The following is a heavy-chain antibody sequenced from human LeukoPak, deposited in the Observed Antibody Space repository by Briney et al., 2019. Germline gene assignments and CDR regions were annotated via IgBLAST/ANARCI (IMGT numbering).Heavy chain of an antibody. CDR1: GGSISSYY. CDR3: ARQIPLYDSHYYFDY. Sequence: SETLSLTCTVSGGSISSYYWSWIRQPPGKGLEWIGYIYYSGSTNYNPSLKSRVTISVDTPKNQFSLKLSSVTAADTAVYYCARQIPLYDSHYYFDYWGQGTLVTVSS. J-gene: IGHJ4*02. CDR2: IYYSGST. V-gene: IGHV4-59*08. D-gene: IGHD3-22*01.